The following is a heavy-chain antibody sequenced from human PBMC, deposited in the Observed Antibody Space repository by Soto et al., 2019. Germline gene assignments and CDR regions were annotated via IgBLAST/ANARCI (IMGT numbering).Heavy chain of an antibody. D-gene: IGHD6-6*01. CDR1: GFTFSSYA. Sequence: GGSLRLSCAASGFTFSSYAMHWVRQAPGKGLEWVAVISYDGSNKYYADSVKGRFTISRDNSKNTLYLQMNSLRAEDSAVYYCARDIAARPGYYYYGMDVWGQGTTVTVSS. CDR3: ARDIAARPGYYYYGMDV. V-gene: IGHV3-30*04. J-gene: IGHJ6*02. CDR2: ISYDGSNK.